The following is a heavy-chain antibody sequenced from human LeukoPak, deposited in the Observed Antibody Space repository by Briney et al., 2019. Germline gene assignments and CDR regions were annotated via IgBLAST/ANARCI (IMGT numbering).Heavy chain of an antibody. CDR2: IIPILGIA. D-gene: IGHD4-23*01. J-gene: IGHJ4*02. V-gene: IGHV1-69*04. CDR1: GGTFSSYA. Sequence: ASVKVSCKASGGTFSSYAISWVRQAPGQGLEWMGRIIPILGIANYAQKFQGRVTITADKSTSTAYMELSSLRSEDTAVYYCARDGDGGNSDYWGQGTLVTVSS. CDR3: ARDGDGGNSDY.